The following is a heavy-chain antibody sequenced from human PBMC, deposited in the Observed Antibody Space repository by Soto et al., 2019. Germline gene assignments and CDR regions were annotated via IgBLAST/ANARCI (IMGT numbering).Heavy chain of an antibody. Sequence: GGSLRLSCAASGFTFSSYAMSWVRQAPGKGLEWVSAISGSGGSTYYADSVKGRFTISRDNSKNTLYLQMNSLRAEDTAVYYCAKYGASYFDWPDQLNWFDPWGQGTLVTVSS. CDR1: GFTFSSYA. J-gene: IGHJ5*02. D-gene: IGHD3-9*01. CDR2: ISGSGGST. V-gene: IGHV3-23*01. CDR3: AKYGASYFDWPDQLNWFDP.